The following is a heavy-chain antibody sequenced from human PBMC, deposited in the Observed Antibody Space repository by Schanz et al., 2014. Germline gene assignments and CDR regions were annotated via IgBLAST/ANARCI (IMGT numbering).Heavy chain of an antibody. CDR3: ARDGVDAAAGGNY. D-gene: IGHD6-13*01. J-gene: IGHJ4*02. V-gene: IGHV1-18*01. CDR1: RYTFNTYG. CDR2: ISANNGNT. Sequence: GPEVKEPGASVKVSCEASRYTFNTYGLNWVRQAPGQGLEWMGWISANNGNTNYAQKFQGRVTMTTDTSTSTAYMELRSLRSDDTAVYYCARDGVDAAAGGNYWGQGTLXTVSS.